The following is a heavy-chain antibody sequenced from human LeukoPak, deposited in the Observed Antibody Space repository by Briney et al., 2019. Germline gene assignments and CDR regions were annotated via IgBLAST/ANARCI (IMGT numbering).Heavy chain of an antibody. CDR2: IYHSGST. CDR3: ARELGYCSSTSCYCWFDP. V-gene: IGHV4-30-2*01. CDR1: GGSISSGGYS. Sequence: SQTLSLTCAVSGGSISSGGYSWSWIRQPPGKGLEWIGYIYHSGSTYYNPSLKSRVTISVDRSKNQFSLKLSSVPAADTAVYYCARELGYCSSTSCYCWFDPWGQGTLVTVSS. J-gene: IGHJ5*02. D-gene: IGHD2-2*01.